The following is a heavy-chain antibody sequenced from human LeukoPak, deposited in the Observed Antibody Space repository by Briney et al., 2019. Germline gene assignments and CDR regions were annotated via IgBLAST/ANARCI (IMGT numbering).Heavy chain of an antibody. D-gene: IGHD3-9*01. Sequence: ASVKVSCKASGYTFTGSYMHWVRQAPGQGLEWMGWINLNSGGTNYAQKFQVRVTMTRDTSISTAYMELSRLRSDDTAVYYCARSPHILTGENFDYWGQGTLVTVSS. CDR1: GYTFTGSY. CDR3: ARSPHILTGENFDY. CDR2: INLNSGGT. V-gene: IGHV1-2*02. J-gene: IGHJ4*02.